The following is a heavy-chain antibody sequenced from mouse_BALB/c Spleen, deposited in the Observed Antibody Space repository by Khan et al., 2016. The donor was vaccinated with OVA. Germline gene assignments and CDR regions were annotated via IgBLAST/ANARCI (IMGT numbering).Heavy chain of an antibody. Sequence: VQLLETGPGLVVPSQSLSITCTISGFSLTNYGVHWVRQPPGKGLEWLVVIWSDGSTTYNSALKSRLTISKDNSKSQVFLKMNSLQTDDTAVYFCARQPYYHYNIMDYWGQGTSVTVSS. J-gene: IGHJ4*01. CDR3: ARQPYYHYNIMDY. CDR1: GFSLTNYG. V-gene: IGHV2-6-1*01. D-gene: IGHD2-10*01. CDR2: IWSDGST.